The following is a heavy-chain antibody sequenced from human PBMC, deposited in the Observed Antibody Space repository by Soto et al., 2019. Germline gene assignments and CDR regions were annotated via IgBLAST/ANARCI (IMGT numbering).Heavy chain of an antibody. D-gene: IGHD1-26*01. V-gene: IGHV3-30-3*01. CDR3: ARDRSIVGAPHYYYYYGMDV. J-gene: IGHJ6*02. Sequence: PGGSLRLSCAASGFTFSSYAMHWVRQAPGKGLEWVAVISYDGSNKYYADSVKGRFTISRDNSKNTLYLQMNSLRAEDTAVYYCARDRSIVGAPHYYYYYGMDVWGQGTTVTVSS. CDR1: GFTFSSYA. CDR2: ISYDGSNK.